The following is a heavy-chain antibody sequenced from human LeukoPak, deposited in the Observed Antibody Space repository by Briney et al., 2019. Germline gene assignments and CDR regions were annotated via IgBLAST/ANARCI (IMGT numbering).Heavy chain of an antibody. V-gene: IGHV4-59*12. CDR2: IYYSGST. J-gene: IGHJ3*02. CDR3: ARDCGGDCYRVGDAFDI. CDR1: GGSISSYY. D-gene: IGHD2-21*02. Sequence: SETLSLTCTVSGGSISSYYWSWIRRPSGKGLEWIGCIYYSGSTYYNPSLKSRVTISVDTSKNQFSLKLSSVTAADTAVYYCARDCGGDCYRVGDAFDIWGQGTMVTVSS.